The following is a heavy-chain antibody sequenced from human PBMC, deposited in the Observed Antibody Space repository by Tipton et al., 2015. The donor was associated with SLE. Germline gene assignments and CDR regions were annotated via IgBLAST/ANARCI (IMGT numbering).Heavy chain of an antibody. D-gene: IGHD3-16*02. CDR3: ARTQYTFGGVIAPFDY. CDR2: INHSGST. J-gene: IGHJ4*02. V-gene: IGHV4-34*01. Sequence: GLVKPSETLSLTCAVYGGSFSGYYWSWIRQPPGKGLEWIGEINHSGSTNYNPSLKSRVTISVDTSKNQFSLKLSSVTAADTAVYYCARTQYTFGGVIAPFDYWGQGSLVTVSS. CDR1: GGSFSGYY.